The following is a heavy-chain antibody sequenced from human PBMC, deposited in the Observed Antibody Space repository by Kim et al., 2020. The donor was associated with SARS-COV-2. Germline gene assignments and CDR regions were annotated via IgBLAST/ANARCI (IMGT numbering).Heavy chain of an antibody. Sequence: SVKGRFTISRDNAKNSLYLQMNSLRDEDTAAYYCARESTGGIFGTNWFDPWGQGTLVTVSS. J-gene: IGHJ5*02. CDR3: ARESTGGIFGTNWFDP. D-gene: IGHD3-3*01. V-gene: IGHV3-48*02.